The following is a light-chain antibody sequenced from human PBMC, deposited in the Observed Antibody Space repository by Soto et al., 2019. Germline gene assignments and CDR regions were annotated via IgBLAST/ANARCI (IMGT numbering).Light chain of an antibody. CDR2: GAS. CDR3: QPYGSSPPLT. CDR1: QSVSSSY. V-gene: IGKV3-20*01. Sequence: EIVLTQSPGTLSLSPGERATLSCRASQSVSSSYLAWYQHKPGQAPRRLIYGASSRATGIPDRFSGSGSGTDLTLTISRLEPEDFAVYYCQPYGSSPPLTFGGGTKVEIK. J-gene: IGKJ4*01.